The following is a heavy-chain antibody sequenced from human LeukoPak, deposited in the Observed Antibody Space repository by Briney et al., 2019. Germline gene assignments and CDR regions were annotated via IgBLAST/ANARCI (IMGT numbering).Heavy chain of an antibody. CDR1: GFTFSSYS. V-gene: IGHV3-21*01. CDR3: TRDEDFYSSSSDY. CDR2: ISSSSSYI. Sequence: SGGSLRLSCAASGFTFSSYSMNWVRQAPGKGLEWVSFISSSSSYIYYADSVKGRFTISRDNAKNSLYLQMTSLRAEDTAVYYCTRDEDFYSSSSDYWGQGTLVTVSS. D-gene: IGHD6-6*01. J-gene: IGHJ4*02.